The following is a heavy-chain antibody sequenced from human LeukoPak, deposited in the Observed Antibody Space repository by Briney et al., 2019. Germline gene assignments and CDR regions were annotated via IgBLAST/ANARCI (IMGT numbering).Heavy chain of an antibody. D-gene: IGHD3-22*01. Sequence: GGSLRFSCAASGFTFSSYAIHWFRQAQGKGLEWVSSISSSSSYIYYADSVKGRFTISRDNAKNSLYLQMNSLRAEDTAVYYCARVSYYYDSSGAWAYFDYWGQGTLVTVSS. CDR3: ARVSYYYDSSGAWAYFDY. J-gene: IGHJ4*02. CDR2: ISSSSSYI. V-gene: IGHV3-21*01. CDR1: GFTFSSYA.